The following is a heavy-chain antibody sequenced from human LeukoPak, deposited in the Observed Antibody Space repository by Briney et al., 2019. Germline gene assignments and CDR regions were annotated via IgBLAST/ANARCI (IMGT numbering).Heavy chain of an antibody. CDR3: VRTPPNWGADY. D-gene: IGHD7-27*01. Sequence: ASVKVSCKASGYTFPSYFMHWVRQAPGQGLEWMGWMSPNSGNTGYAQKFQGRVTMTRNTAMSTAYMELSSLRSEDTAVYYCVRTPPNWGADYWGQGTLVTVSS. CDR1: GYTFPSYF. V-gene: IGHV1-8*01. CDR2: MSPNSGNT. J-gene: IGHJ4*02.